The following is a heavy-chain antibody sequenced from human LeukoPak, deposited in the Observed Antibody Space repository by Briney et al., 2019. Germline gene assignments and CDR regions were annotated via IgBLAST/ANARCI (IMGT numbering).Heavy chain of an antibody. D-gene: IGHD3-10*01. Sequence: GGSLRLSCTASGFTFDEFGLTWVRQVPGKGLECVSSINWNGETTAYAVSVEGRFTISRDNAKNSLYLQLNGLRVEDTALYYCARERFGSDYYLDVWGRGTTLTVSS. V-gene: IGHV3-20*04. J-gene: IGHJ6*03. CDR2: INWNGETT. CDR1: GFTFDEFG. CDR3: ARERFGSDYYLDV.